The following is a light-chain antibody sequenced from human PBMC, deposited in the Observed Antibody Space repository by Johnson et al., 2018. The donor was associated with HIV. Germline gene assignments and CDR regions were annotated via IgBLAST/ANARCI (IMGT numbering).Light chain of an antibody. Sequence: QAVLTQPPSVSAAPGQKVTISCSGSSSNIGNNYVSWYQQLPGTAPKLLIYDNNKRPSGIPDRFSGSKSGTSATLGITGLQTGDEADYYCGTWDSSLSGVFGTGIKATVL. CDR3: GTWDSSLSGV. CDR1: SSNIGNNY. CDR2: DNN. V-gene: IGLV1-51*01. J-gene: IGLJ1*01.